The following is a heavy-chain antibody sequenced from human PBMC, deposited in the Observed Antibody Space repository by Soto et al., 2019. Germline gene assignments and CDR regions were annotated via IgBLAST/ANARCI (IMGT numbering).Heavy chain of an antibody. J-gene: IGHJ4*02. CDR1: GFTFSSYG. CDR3: AEDLGDIPDY. D-gene: IGHD2-15*01. CDR2: ISYDGSNK. V-gene: IGHV3-30*18. Sequence: GGSLRLSCAASGFTFSSYGMHWVRQAPGKGLEGVAVISYDGSNKYYADSVKGRFTISRDNSKNTLYLQMNSLRAEDTAVYYWAEDLGDIPDYWGQGTLVTVSS.